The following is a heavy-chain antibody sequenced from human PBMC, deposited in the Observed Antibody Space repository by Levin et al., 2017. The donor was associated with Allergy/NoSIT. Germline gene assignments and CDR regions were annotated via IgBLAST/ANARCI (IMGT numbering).Heavy chain of an antibody. V-gene: IGHV3-48*01. Sequence: GESLKISFAASGFTFSSYSISWVRQAPGKGLEWVSYISSSSSSIYFPDSVKGRFTISRDNAKNSLYLQMNSLRAEDTAVYYCARVSPYFDLWGRGTLVTVSS. CDR3: ARVSPYFDL. CDR1: GFTFSSYS. J-gene: IGHJ2*01. CDR2: ISSSSSSI.